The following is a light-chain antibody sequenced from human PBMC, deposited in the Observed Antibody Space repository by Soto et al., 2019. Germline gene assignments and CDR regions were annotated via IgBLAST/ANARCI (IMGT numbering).Light chain of an antibody. V-gene: IGKV1D-12*01. CDR3: QQAKTFPLT. CDR2: AAS. Sequence: DIQMTQSPSSVSASVGDRVTITCRASQDITNWLAWYQQKPGQAPKVLIYAASSLETGVPARFSGSGSGTEYTLTISSLQPEDFATYHCQQAKTFPLTFGGGTKVE. CDR1: QDITNW. J-gene: IGKJ4*01.